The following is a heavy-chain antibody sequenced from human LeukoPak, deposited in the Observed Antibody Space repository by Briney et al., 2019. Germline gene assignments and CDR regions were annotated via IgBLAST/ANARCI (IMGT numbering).Heavy chain of an antibody. CDR1: GFTFSDYA. CDR2: ISYDGSSK. CDR3: ARRYRVGAIGY. J-gene: IGHJ4*02. Sequence: PGGSLRLSCAASGFTFSDYAMHWVRQAPGKGLGWVAVISYDGSSKYYVDSVKGRFTISRDNSKNSLYLQMNSLRVEDTAVYYCARRYRVGAIGYWGQGTLVTVSS. D-gene: IGHD1-26*01. V-gene: IGHV3-30*01.